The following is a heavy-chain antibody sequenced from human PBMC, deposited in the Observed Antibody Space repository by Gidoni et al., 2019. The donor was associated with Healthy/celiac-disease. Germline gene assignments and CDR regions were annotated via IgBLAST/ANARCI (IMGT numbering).Heavy chain of an antibody. D-gene: IGHD2-15*01. V-gene: IGHV4-4*07. CDR2: IYTSGST. J-gene: IGHJ6*02. CDR3: ARDGVVVVAGPSPDYYYGMDV. Sequence: QVQLQESGPGLVKPSETLSLTCTVSGGSISSDYWSWIRQPAGKGLEWIGRIYTSGSTNYNPSLKSRVTMSVDTSKNQFSLKLSSVTAADTAVYYCARDGVVVVAGPSPDYYYGMDVWGQGTTVTVSS. CDR1: GGSISSDY.